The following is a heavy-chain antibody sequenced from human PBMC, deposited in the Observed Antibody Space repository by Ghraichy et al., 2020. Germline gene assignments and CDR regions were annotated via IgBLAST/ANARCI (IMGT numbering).Heavy chain of an antibody. CDR3: ARSRTGVGTDY. J-gene: IGHJ4*02. Sequence: SETLSLTCTVSGGSISSSSYYWGWIRQPPGKGLEWIGSIYYSGSTYYNPSLKSRVTISVDTSKNQFSLKLSSVTAADTAVYYCARSRTGVGTDYWGQGTLVTVSS. CDR2: IYYSGST. V-gene: IGHV4-39*01. D-gene: IGHD1-14*01. CDR1: GGSISSSSYY.